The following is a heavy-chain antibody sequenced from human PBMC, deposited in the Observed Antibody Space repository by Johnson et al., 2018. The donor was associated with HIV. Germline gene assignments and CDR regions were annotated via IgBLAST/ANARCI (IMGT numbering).Heavy chain of an antibody. D-gene: IGHD4/OR15-4a*01. J-gene: IGHJ3*02. Sequence: VQLVESGGGLVKPGGSLRLSCAASGFSVSSNYMTWVRQPPGKGLEWVSVIYSGGSTYDADSVKGRFSISRDNSKNTLYLEINSLRAEDTAVYYCAKGRNTYGADVFDIWGQGTMVTVSS. CDR2: IYSGGST. CDR3: AKGRNTYGADVFDI. CDR1: GFSVSSNY. V-gene: IGHV3-66*01.